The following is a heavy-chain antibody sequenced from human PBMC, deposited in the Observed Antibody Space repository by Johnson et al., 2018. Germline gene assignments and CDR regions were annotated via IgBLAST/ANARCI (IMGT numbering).Heavy chain of an antibody. D-gene: IGHD1-26*01. J-gene: IGHJ3*02. CDR2: IYYSGST. CDR1: GGSISSYY. V-gene: IGHV4-59*01. Sequence: QVQLQESGPGLVKPSEPLALTCTVSGGSISSYYWSWIRQPPGKGLEWIGYIYYSGSTNYNPPLKSRVTISVDTSKNQFSLKLSSVTAADTAVYYCARRRETDAFDIWGQGTMVTVSS. CDR3: ARRRETDAFDI.